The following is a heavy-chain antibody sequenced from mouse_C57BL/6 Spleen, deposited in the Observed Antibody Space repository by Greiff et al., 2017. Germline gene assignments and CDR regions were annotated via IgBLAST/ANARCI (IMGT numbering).Heavy chain of an antibody. CDR3: AREGSTMVTTGFAY. J-gene: IGHJ3*01. CDR1: GYTFTSYW. Sequence: VQLQQSGAELVRPGSSVKLSCKASGYTFTSYWMPWVKQRPIQGLEWIGNIDPSDSETHYNKKFKDKATLTVDKSSSTAYMQLSSLTSEDSAVYYCAREGSTMVTTGFAYWGQGTLVTVSA. D-gene: IGHD2-2*01. V-gene: IGHV1-52*01. CDR2: IDPSDSET.